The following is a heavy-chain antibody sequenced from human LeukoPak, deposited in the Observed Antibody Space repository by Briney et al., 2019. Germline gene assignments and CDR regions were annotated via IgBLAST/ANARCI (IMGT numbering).Heavy chain of an antibody. Sequence: PGGSLRLSCTASGFTFSSYWMHWVRQAPGKGLVWISRINSDGSSSNYADTVKGRFTIFRDNAKNTQYLQMNSLRAEDTAVYYCARDGSYGDFDYWGQGTLVTVSP. CDR2: INSDGSSS. D-gene: IGHD4-17*01. V-gene: IGHV3-74*01. J-gene: IGHJ4*02. CDR3: ARDGSYGDFDY. CDR1: GFTFSSYW.